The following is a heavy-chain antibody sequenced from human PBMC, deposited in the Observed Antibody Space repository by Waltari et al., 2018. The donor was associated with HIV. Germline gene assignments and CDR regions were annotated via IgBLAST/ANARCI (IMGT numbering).Heavy chain of an antibody. CDR1: GFTFEDYA. CDR3: AKGSGSEKSCGWIFDY. Sequence: EVLLVESGGGLVEPGRSLRLSCAASGFTFEDYAMNWVRQAPGKGLEWVSGLSWSSNNIGYADSVKGRFTISRDNAKNSLYLQLNSLRPEDTAFYYCAKGSGSEKSCGWIFDYWGQGTLVTVSS. CDR2: LSWSSNNI. D-gene: IGHD6-19*01. V-gene: IGHV3-9*01. J-gene: IGHJ4*02.